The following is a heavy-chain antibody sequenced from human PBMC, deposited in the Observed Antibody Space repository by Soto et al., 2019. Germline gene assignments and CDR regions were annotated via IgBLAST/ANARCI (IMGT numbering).Heavy chain of an antibody. CDR3: AMVDLYVTPTPQDV. D-gene: IGHD3-16*01. CDR2: ISPYTGNT. J-gene: IGHJ6*02. Sequence: QVQLEQSGDEVKKPGASVKVSCKASGYIFVNYVIAWVRQAPGQGLEWLGWISPYTGNTYYATKVQGILTLTTHTSPSTAFMDLGSLTSADTAVYYCAMVDLYVTPTPQDVWGQGTTVTVSS. V-gene: IGHV1-18*01. CDR1: GYIFVNYV.